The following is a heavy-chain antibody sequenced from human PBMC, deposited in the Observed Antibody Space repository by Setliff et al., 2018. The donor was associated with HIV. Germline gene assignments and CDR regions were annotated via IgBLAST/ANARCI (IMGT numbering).Heavy chain of an antibody. Sequence: ASVKVSCKASGYTFTNYDINWVRQATGQGLEWMGWMNPNSGNTGYAQKFQGRVSIARDTSASTAYMELSSLRSEDTAVYYCARVQTMAVAGTQYYYMDVWGKGTTVTVSS. CDR2: MNPNSGNT. CDR1: GYTFTNYD. CDR3: ARVQTMAVAGTQYYYMDV. D-gene: IGHD6-19*01. V-gene: IGHV1-8*03. J-gene: IGHJ6*03.